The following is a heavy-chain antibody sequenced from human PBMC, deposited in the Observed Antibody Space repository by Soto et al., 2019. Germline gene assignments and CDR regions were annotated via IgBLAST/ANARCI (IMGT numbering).Heavy chain of an antibody. D-gene: IGHD3-16*01. CDR1: GYSFTNND. CDR2: MNHGSGDT. J-gene: IGHJ5*02. Sequence: ASVQVSCKASGYSFTNNDVSWVRQATGQGLEWMGWMNHGSGDTGYAQKFQGRVTMTRDISIATAYMELSSLRSDDTAIYYCARMATFGSLNWFDPWGQGTLVTVSS. CDR3: ARMATFGSLNWFDP. V-gene: IGHV1-8*01.